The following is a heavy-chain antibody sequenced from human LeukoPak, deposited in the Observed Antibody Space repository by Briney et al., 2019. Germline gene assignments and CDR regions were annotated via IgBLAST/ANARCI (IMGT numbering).Heavy chain of an antibody. V-gene: IGHV3-48*01. D-gene: IGHD2-15*01. CDR3: AKQLGYCSDGSCYFPY. J-gene: IGHJ4*02. CDR1: RFTFSSYS. Sequence: PGGSLRLSCAASRFTFSSYSMNWVRQAPGKGLEWVSYISSSSTIHYADSVKGRFTISRDNAKNSLYLQMNSLRAEDTAVYYCAKQLGYCSDGSCYFPYWGQGTLVTVSS. CDR2: ISSSSTI.